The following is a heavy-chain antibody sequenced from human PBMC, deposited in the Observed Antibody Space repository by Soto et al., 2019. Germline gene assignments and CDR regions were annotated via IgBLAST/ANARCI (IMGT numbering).Heavy chain of an antibody. D-gene: IGHD1-1*01. CDR1: GFTFSSYA. CDR2: ISYDGSNK. CDR3: ASELERRGPFDY. J-gene: IGHJ4*02. V-gene: IGHV3-30-3*01. Sequence: QVQLVESGGGVVQPGRSLRLSCAASGFTFSSYAMHWVRQAPGKGLEWVAVISYDGSNKYYADSVKGRFTISRDNSKNPLYLQMNSLRAEDTAVYYCASELERRGPFDYWGQGTLVTVSS.